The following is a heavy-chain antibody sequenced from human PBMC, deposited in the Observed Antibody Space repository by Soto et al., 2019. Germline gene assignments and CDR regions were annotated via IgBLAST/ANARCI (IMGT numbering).Heavy chain of an antibody. CDR3: ARVLSNTVSGPHKYRYEMEV. Sequence: QVQLVQSGAEVKKPGSSVKVSCKTSGGTFSRFGISWVRQARGQGLEWMGGIIPMLGRPDYAQKFQGRVTMTADVSTTTAHMERSSLRAEDTAGYFCARVLSNTVSGPHKYRYEMEVWGPGNAVNVSS. D-gene: IGHD3-10*01. CDR1: GGTFSRFG. J-gene: IGHJ6*02. CDR2: IIPMLGRP. V-gene: IGHV1-69*11.